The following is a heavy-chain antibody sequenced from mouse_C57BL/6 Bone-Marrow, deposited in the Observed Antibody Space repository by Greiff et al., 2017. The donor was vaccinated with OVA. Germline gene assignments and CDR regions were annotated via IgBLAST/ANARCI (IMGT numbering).Heavy chain of an antibody. V-gene: IGHV1-61*01. D-gene: IGHD1-1*01. CDR1: GYTFTSYW. J-gene: IGHJ2*01. CDR2: IYSSDSET. CDR3: ARSTTVVARIFDY. Sequence: QVQLLQPGAELVRPGSSVKLSCKASGYTFTSYWMDWVQQRPGQGLEWIGNIYSSDSETHYNQKFKDKATLTVDKSSSTAYMQLSSLTSEDSKVYYCARSTTVVARIFDYWGQGTTLTVSS.